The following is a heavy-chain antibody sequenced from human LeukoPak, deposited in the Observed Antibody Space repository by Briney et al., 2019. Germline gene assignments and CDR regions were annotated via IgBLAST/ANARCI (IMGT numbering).Heavy chain of an antibody. V-gene: IGHV3-23*01. CDR2: ITGTSGGT. J-gene: IGHJ4*02. D-gene: IGHD6-13*01. CDR3: AKLRSSSWLDY. Sequence: HAGGSLRLSCAASGFTFSSFGMSWVRQAPGKGLEWVSAITGTSGGTYYADSVKGRFTISRDNSKNTLYLQMNTLRAEDTAVCYCAKLRSSSWLDYWGQGTLVTVSS. CDR1: GFTFSSFG.